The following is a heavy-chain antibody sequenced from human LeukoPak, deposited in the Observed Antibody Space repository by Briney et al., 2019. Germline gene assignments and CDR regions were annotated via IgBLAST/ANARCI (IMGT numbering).Heavy chain of an antibody. J-gene: IGHJ5*02. CDR3: ARDSSSSAAAGTDWFGP. CDR1: GYTFTSYG. CDR2: ISAYNGNT. D-gene: IGHD6-13*01. Sequence: ASVKVSCKASGYTFTSYGISWVRQAPGQGLEWMGWISAYNGNTNYAQKLQGRVTMTTDTSTSTAYMELRSLRSDDTAVYYCARDSSSSAAAGTDWFGPWGQGTLVTVSS. V-gene: IGHV1-18*01.